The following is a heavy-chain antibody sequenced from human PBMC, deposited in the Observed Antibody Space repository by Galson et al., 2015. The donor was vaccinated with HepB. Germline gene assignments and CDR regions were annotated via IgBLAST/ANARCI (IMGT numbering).Heavy chain of an antibody. Sequence: SLRLSCAASGFTFSSYCMHWVRQAPGKGLEWVAVISYDGSNKYYADSVKGRFTISRDNSKNTVYLQMNSLRAEDTAVYYFAKLLVPAANPGFDYWGQGTLVTVSS. CDR2: ISYDGSNK. CDR3: AKLLVPAANPGFDY. V-gene: IGHV3-30*18. J-gene: IGHJ4*02. CDR1: GFTFSSYC. D-gene: IGHD2-2*01.